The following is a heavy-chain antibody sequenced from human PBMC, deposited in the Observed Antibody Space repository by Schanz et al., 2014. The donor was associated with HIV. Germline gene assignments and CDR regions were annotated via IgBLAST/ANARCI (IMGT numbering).Heavy chain of an antibody. CDR1: GFIFSNYG. D-gene: IGHD5-18*01. CDR3: ARPVDTAMVPKLAFDY. CDR2: IWFDGSNK. V-gene: IGHV3-33*01. Sequence: QVQLVESGGGVVQPGRSLRLSCVASGFIFSNYGMYWVRQAPGKGRECVAVIWFDGSNKNYADSVKGRFTISRDNSKDTLYLQMNSLRAEDTAVYYCARPVDTAMVPKLAFDYWGQGTLVTVSS. J-gene: IGHJ4*02.